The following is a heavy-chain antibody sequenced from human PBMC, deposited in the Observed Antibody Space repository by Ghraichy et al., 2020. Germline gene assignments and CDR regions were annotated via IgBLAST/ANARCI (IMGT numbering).Heavy chain of an antibody. CDR1: GGPFGGYY. V-gene: IGHV4-34*01. CDR3: ARGRYCGGGLCYPRPYYFDQ. Sequence: SETLSLTCAVYGGPFGGYYWNLIRQPPGKGLEWIGEISYSGSTFYNPSLNSRVTLSVDPSNKQFSLRLRSVTAADTAIYYCARGRYCGGGLCYPRPYYFDQGGQGTLSTVSS. CDR2: ISYSGST. J-gene: IGHJ4*02. D-gene: IGHD2-15*01.